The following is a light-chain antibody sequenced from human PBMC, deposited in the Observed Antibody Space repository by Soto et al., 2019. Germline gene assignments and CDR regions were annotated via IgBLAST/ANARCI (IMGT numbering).Light chain of an antibody. V-gene: IGKV3-20*01. CDR3: QQYGSSPLT. CDR1: QSVSSSY. CDR2: GAS. Sequence: EILMTQSPATLSVCPGERATLSCRASQSVSSSYLAWYQQKPGQALRLLIYGASSRATGIPDRFSGSGSGTDFTLTISRLEPEDFAVYYCQQYGSSPLTFGGGTKVDIK. J-gene: IGKJ4*01.